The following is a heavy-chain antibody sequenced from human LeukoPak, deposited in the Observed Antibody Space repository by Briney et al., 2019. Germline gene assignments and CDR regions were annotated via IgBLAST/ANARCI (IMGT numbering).Heavy chain of an antibody. CDR2: IIPIFGTA. Sequence: VASVKVSCKASGGTFSSYAISWVRQAPGQGLEWMGGIIPIFGTANYAQKFQGRVTITADESTSTAYMELSSLRSEDTAVYYCARAPLKVAGTRYFQHWGQGTLVTVSS. J-gene: IGHJ1*01. CDR1: GGTFSSYA. D-gene: IGHD6-19*01. CDR3: ARAPLKVAGTRYFQH. V-gene: IGHV1-69*13.